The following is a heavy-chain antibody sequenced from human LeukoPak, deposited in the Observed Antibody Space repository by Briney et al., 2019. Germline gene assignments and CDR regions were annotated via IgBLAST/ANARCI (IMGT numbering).Heavy chain of an antibody. Sequence: PSETLSLTCTVSGGSISSGDYYWSWIRQPPGKGLEWIGYIYYSGSTYYNPSLKSRVNISVDTSKNQFSLKLSSVTAADTAVYYCAREYYYDSSGPPGYWGQGTLVTVSS. D-gene: IGHD3-22*01. V-gene: IGHV4-30-4*08. CDR2: IYYSGST. J-gene: IGHJ4*02. CDR3: AREYYYDSSGPPGY. CDR1: GGSISSGDYY.